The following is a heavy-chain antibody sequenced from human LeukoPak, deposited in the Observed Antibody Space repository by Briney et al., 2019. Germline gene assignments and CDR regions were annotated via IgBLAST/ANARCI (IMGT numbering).Heavy chain of an antibody. J-gene: IGHJ4*02. CDR3: ARFSTAMVPSY. D-gene: IGHD5-18*01. CDR2: MFYTGST. Sequence: SETLSLTCTVSGDSISSDNSYWGWIRQPPGKGLEWIGSMFYTGSTYYNPSLKSRVTISVDTSKNQFSLKLSSVTAADTAVYYCARFSTAMVPSYWGQGTLVTVSS. CDR1: GDSISSDNSY. V-gene: IGHV4-39*07.